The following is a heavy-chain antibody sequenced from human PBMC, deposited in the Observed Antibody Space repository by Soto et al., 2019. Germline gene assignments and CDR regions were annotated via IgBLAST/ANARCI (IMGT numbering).Heavy chain of an antibody. CDR3: ARERYYGMDV. CDR1: GGSISSYY. J-gene: IGHJ6*02. CDR2: IYYSGST. Sequence: TVSGGSISSYYWSWIRQPPGKGLEWIGNIYYSGSTNYNPSLKSRVTISVDTSKNQFSLKLSSVTAADTAVYYCARERYYGMDVWGQGTTVTVSS. V-gene: IGHV4-59*01.